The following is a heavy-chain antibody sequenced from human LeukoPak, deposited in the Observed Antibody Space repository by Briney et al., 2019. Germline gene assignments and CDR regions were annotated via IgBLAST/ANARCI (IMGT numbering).Heavy chain of an antibody. CDR2: IYHSGGT. D-gene: IGHD6-25*01. CDR3: ARIQRSGWFDP. Sequence: SETLSLTCAVSGYSISSGYYWGWIRQPPGKGLEWIGSIYHSGGTYYNPSLKSRVTISVDTSKNQFSLKLSSVTAADTAVYYCARIQRSGWFDPWGQGTLVTVSS. V-gene: IGHV4-38-2*01. CDR1: GYSISSGYY. J-gene: IGHJ5*02.